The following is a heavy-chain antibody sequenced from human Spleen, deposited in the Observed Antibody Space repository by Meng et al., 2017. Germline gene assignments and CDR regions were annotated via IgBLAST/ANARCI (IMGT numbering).Heavy chain of an antibody. CDR1: GFTFGDYA. D-gene: IGHD3-10*01. J-gene: IGHJ4*02. CDR2: IRAKAYGTTT. Sequence: GESLKISCTASGFTFGDYAMSWFRQAPGKGLEWVGFIRAKAYGTTTEYAASVKGRFTISRDKSKSVAYLKMNSLKTEDTAVYFCTRGPVVRGLSAGAWGQGTLVTVSS. V-gene: IGHV3-49*03. CDR3: TRGPVVRGLSAGA.